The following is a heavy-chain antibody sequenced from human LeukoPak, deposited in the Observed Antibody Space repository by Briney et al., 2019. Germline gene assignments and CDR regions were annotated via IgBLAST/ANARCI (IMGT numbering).Heavy chain of an antibody. J-gene: IGHJ6*02. CDR2: ISYDGSNK. CDR3: AKVISSGSYYPVDV. CDR1: GFTFSTYA. Sequence: GGSLRLSCAASGFTFSTYAMHWVRQAPGKGLEWVAVISYDGSNKYYADSVKGRFTISRDNSKNTLYLQMNSLRAEDTAVYYCAKVISSGSYYPVDVWGQGTTVTVSS. V-gene: IGHV3-30*18. D-gene: IGHD3-10*01.